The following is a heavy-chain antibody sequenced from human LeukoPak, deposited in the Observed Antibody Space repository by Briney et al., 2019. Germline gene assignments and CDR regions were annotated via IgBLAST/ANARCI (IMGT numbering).Heavy chain of an antibody. J-gene: IGHJ4*02. CDR1: GASINNYF. CDR2: IYSGGST. CDR3: ARDYGGKFDY. Sequence: SETLSLTCIVSGASINNYFWTWIRQPAGKGLEWIGRIYSGGSTIYNPSLNSRVTMSLDTSKNQFSLKLISVTAADTAVYYCARDYGGKFDYWGQGILVTVSS. D-gene: IGHD4-23*01. V-gene: IGHV4-4*07.